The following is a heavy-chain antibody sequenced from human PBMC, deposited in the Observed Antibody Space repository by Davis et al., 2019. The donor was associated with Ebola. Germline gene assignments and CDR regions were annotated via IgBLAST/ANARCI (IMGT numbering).Heavy chain of an antibody. V-gene: IGHV1-18*01. CDR1: GGTFSSYA. Sequence: ASVKVSCKASGGTFSSYAISWVRQAPGQGLEWMGWISAYNGNTNYAQKLQGRVTMTTDTSTSTAYMELRSLRSDDTAVYYCARAPTYYYDSSGYWGFDYWGQGTLVTVSS. J-gene: IGHJ4*02. D-gene: IGHD3-22*01. CDR2: ISAYNGNT. CDR3: ARAPTYYYDSSGYWGFDY.